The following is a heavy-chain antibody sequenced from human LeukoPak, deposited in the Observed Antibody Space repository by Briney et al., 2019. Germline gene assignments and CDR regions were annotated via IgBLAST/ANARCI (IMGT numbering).Heavy chain of an antibody. V-gene: IGHV1-58*02. D-gene: IGHD1-26*01. CDR2: IVIGSGNT. J-gene: IGHJ3*01. CDR3: AAELSGRYGAFDV. CDR1: GFTFTSSA. Sequence: ASVKVSCKASGFTFTSSAMQWVRQARGQRLEWIGWIVIGSGNTNYAQKFQERVTITRDMSTSTAYMELSSLRSEDTAVYYCAAELSGRYGAFDVWGQGTMVTVSS.